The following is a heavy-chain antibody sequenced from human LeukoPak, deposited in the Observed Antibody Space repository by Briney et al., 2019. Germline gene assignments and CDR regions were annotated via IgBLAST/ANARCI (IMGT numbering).Heavy chain of an antibody. D-gene: IGHD5-18*01. CDR2: IYTSGST. V-gene: IGHV4-61*02. CDR1: GGSISSGSYY. J-gene: IGHJ4*02. Sequence: SETLSLTCTVSGGSISSGSYYWSWIRQPAGKGLEWIGRIYTSGSTNYNPSLKSRVTISVDTSKNQFSLKLSSVTAADTAVYYCARAPHYSFLDYCGQGTLVTVSS. CDR3: ARAPHYSFLDY.